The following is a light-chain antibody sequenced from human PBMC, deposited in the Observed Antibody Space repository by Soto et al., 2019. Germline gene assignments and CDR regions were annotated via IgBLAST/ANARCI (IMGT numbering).Light chain of an antibody. CDR2: AAS. V-gene: IGKV1-39*01. CDR1: QSISSY. CDR3: RQSYSTPWT. Sequence: DIQMTQSPSSLSASVGDRVTITCRASQSISSYLNWDQQKPGKAPKLLIYAASSLQSGVPSRFSGSGSGTDFTLTISSLQPEDFATYYCRQSYSTPWTVGQGTKVEIK. J-gene: IGKJ1*01.